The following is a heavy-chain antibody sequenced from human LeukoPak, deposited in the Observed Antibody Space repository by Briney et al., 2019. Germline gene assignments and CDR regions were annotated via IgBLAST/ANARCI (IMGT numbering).Heavy chain of an antibody. CDR3: ATGTYYYDSSGYYPDYFDY. Sequence: ASMQVSCKASGYTFTGYYMHWVRQAPGQGLEWMGRINPNSGGTNYAQKFQDRVTMTRDTSISTAYMELSRLRSDDTAVYYCATGTYYYDSSGYYPDYFDYWGQGTLVTVSS. J-gene: IGHJ4*02. D-gene: IGHD3-22*01. CDR1: GYTFTGYY. CDR2: INPNSGGT. V-gene: IGHV1-2*06.